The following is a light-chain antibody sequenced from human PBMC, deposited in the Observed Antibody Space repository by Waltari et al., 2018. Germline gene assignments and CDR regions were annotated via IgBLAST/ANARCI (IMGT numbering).Light chain of an antibody. CDR3: QQYNSYPFT. V-gene: IGKV1-5*01. Sequence: DIQMTQSPSTLSASVGDRVTITCRASQSMSSWLAWYQQKPGKAPKVLIYDASSLESGGPSRFSGSGSGTEFTLTINSLQPDDFATYFCQQYNSYPFTFGQGTRLEI. CDR2: DAS. CDR1: QSMSSW. J-gene: IGKJ2*01.